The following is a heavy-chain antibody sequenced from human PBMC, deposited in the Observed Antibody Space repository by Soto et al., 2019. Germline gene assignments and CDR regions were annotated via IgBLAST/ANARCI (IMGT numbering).Heavy chain of an antibody. Sequence: EASVKVSCKASGYTFTSFDIHWVRQGPGHRLEYMGGINVHSGDAKYSQRFQGRVTISRDTPATTVYMELTSLRFEDTAVYHCAMSEGWYSFHHWGQGTLVTVSS. J-gene: IGHJ4*02. CDR2: INVHSGDA. D-gene: IGHD6-19*01. CDR1: GYTFTSFD. CDR3: AMSEGWYSFHH. V-gene: IGHV1-3*01.